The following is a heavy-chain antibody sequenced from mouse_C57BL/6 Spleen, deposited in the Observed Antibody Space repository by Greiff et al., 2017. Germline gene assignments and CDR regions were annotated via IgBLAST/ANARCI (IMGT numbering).Heavy chain of an antibody. CDR3: ARHDSSGYYFDY. CDR1: GFTFSSYT. V-gene: IGHV5-9*01. J-gene: IGHJ2*01. D-gene: IGHD3-2*02. Sequence: EVQGVESGGGLVKPGGSLKLSCAASGFTFSSYTMSWVRQTPEKRLEWVATISGGGGNTYYPDSVKGRFTISRDNAKNTLYLQRSSLRSEDTALYYCARHDSSGYYFDYWGQGTTLTVSS. CDR2: ISGGGGNT.